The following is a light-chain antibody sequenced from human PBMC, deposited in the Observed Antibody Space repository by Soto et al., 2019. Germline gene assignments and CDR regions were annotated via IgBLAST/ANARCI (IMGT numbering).Light chain of an antibody. CDR2: EVS. CDR1: NSDIGTYNY. CDR3: SSYTSTSTLYV. V-gene: IGLV2-14*01. Sequence: QSVLTQPASVSGSPGQSITISCTGSNSDIGTYNYVSWYQQLPGKAPKLVISEVSNRPSGISGRFSGPKSGNAASLTISGLQAEDEATYYCSSYTSTSTLYVFRPGTNATVL. J-gene: IGLJ1*01.